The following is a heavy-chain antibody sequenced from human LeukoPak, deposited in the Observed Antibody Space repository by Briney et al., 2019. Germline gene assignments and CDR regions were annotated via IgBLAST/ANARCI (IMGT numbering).Heavy chain of an antibody. Sequence: PSETLSLTCTVSGGSISSYYWSWIRQPPGKGLEWSGYIYYSGSTNYNPSLKSRVTISVDTSKNQFSLKLSSVTAADTAVYYCARVFSSGWYGSPGMDVWGKGTTVTVSS. CDR3: ARVFSSGWYGSPGMDV. CDR1: GGSISSYY. CDR2: IYYSGST. V-gene: IGHV4-59*01. D-gene: IGHD6-19*01. J-gene: IGHJ6*04.